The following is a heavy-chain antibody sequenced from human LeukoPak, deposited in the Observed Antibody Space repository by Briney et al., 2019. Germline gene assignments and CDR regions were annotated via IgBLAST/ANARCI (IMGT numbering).Heavy chain of an antibody. CDR1: GFTFSSYA. J-gene: IGHJ4*02. CDR2: IVGSGDNM. CDR3: AKGLTWDSTSCSD. Sequence: GGSLRLSCAASGFTFSSYAMSWVRQAPGKGLEWVSAIVGSGDNMYYADSVKGRFTISRDNFKSTLHLQMNSLRAEDTAVYYCAKGLTWDSTSCSDWGQGTLVTVSS. D-gene: IGHD2-2*01. V-gene: IGHV3-23*01.